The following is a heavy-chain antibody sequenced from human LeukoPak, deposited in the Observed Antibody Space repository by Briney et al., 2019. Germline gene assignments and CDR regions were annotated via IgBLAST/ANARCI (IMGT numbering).Heavy chain of an antibody. J-gene: IGHJ4*02. V-gene: IGHV3-30*02. D-gene: IGHD6-19*01. Sequence: GGSLRLSCAASGLIFSNYGMHWVRQAPGKGLEWVTFIQYDGSSIYYADSVKGRFTISRDNSKNTVYLQMNSLRPEDTAVYYCVEEAGAVAGRLDHWGQGTLVTVSS. CDR3: VEEAGAVAGRLDH. CDR1: GLIFSNYG. CDR2: IQYDGSSI.